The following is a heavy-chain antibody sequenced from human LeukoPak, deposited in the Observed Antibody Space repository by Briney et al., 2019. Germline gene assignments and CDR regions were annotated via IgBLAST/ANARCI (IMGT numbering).Heavy chain of an antibody. CDR2: IYTSGST. CDR1: GGSISSYY. V-gene: IGHV4-4*09. CDR3: ARRRNVFDI. Sequence: SETLSLTCTVSGGSISSYYWSWIRQPPGKGLEWIGYIYTSGSTNYNSSLKSRVTISVDTSKNQCSLKLSSVTAADTAVYYCARRRNVFDIWGQGTMVTVSS. J-gene: IGHJ3*02.